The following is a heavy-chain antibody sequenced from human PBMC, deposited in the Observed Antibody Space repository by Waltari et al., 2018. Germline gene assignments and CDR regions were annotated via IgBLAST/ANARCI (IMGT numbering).Heavy chain of an antibody. Sequence: QVQLQESGPGLVKPSETLSLPCTVSGGSISSHYWSWIRQPPGKGLEWIGYIYYSGSTNYNPSLKSRVTISVDTSKNQFSLKLSSVTAADTAVYYCARTNDYYDSSGYFDYWGQGTLVTVSS. CDR3: ARTNDYYDSSGYFDY. CDR2: IYYSGST. D-gene: IGHD3-22*01. CDR1: GGSISSHY. V-gene: IGHV4-59*11. J-gene: IGHJ4*02.